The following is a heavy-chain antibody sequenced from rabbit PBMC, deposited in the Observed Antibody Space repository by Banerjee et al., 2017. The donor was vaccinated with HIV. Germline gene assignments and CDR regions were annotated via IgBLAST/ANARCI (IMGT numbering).Heavy chain of an antibody. CDR3: ARAYSYDDYREVSL. CDR1: GFDFSSYYM. Sequence: QEQLKESGGGLVQPGGSLKLSCKASGFDFSSYYMSWVRQAPGKGLEWIACIYGGSSGSTFYASWAKGRFTISKTSSTTVTLQMTSLTAADTATYFCARAYSYDDYREVSLWGPGTLVTVS. CDR2: IYGGSSGST. V-gene: IGHV1S45*01. D-gene: IGHD2-1*01. J-gene: IGHJ4*01.